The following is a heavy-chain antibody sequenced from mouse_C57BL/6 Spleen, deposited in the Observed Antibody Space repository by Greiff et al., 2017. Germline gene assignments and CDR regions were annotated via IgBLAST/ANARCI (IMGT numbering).Heavy chain of an antibody. Sequence: VQLQQPGAELVKPGASVTLSCKASGYTFTSYWMQWVKQRPGQGLEWIGEIDPSDSDTNYNQKFKGKATLTVDTSSSTAYMQLRSLTSEDSAVYYCARGSNPWFAYWGQGTLVTVSA. V-gene: IGHV1-50*01. D-gene: IGHD2-5*01. CDR3: ARGSNPWFAY. J-gene: IGHJ3*01. CDR1: GYTFTSYW. CDR2: IDPSDSDT.